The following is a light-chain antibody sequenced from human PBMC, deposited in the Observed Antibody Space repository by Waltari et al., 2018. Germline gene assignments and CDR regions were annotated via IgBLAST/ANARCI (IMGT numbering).Light chain of an antibody. J-gene: IGKJ1*01. CDR2: AAS. CDR3: QHYEGWPPWT. V-gene: IGKV3-15*01. CDR1: QSVSTK. Sequence: EIVLTQSPATLSVSPGERATLSCRASQSVSTKVAWYQQRPGQAPRLLIYAASSSATGVPARFGGSGSETDFTLTISGLQSEDFAVYYCQHYEGWPPWTFGQGTKV.